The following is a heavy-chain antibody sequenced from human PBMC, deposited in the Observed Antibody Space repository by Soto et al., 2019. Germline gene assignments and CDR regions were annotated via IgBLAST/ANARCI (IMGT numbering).Heavy chain of an antibody. CDR3: ARAARGLENYWYFDL. Sequence: QLQLQESGSGLVKPSQTLSLACTVSGGSISSGGYSWSWIRQPPGKGLEWIGYIYHSGSTYYNPSLKSRVTISVDRSKNQFSLKLSSVTAADTAVYYCARAARGLENYWYFDLWGRGTLVTVSS. V-gene: IGHV4-30-2*01. J-gene: IGHJ2*01. CDR2: IYHSGST. D-gene: IGHD3-10*01. CDR1: GGSISSGGYS.